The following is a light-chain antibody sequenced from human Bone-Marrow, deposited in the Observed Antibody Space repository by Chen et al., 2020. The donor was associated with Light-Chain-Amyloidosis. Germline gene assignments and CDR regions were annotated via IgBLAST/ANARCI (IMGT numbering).Light chain of an antibody. CDR3: AAWDESLNGHWV. CDR1: RSNIGNNV. V-gene: IGLV1-44*01. Sequence: QSVLTQPPSASGTPGQMVTISCSGSRSNIGNNVVNWYQQFPGTAPKLLIYKNNQRPSGVPDRLSGSKSGTSASLAISGLQSEDEADYYCAAWDESLNGHWVFGGGTKLTVL. J-gene: IGLJ3*02. CDR2: KNN.